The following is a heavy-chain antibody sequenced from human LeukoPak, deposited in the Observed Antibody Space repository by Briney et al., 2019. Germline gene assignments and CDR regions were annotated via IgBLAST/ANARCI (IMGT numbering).Heavy chain of an antibody. Sequence: GGSLRLSCAASGFTFSSYSMNWVRQAPGKGLEWVSSISSSSSYIYYADSVKGRFTISRDNAKNSLYLQMNSLRAEDTAVYYCARDPAYIGDRYYYGSGSYPPAYYYYGMDVWGQGTTVTVSS. V-gene: IGHV3-21*01. J-gene: IGHJ6*02. CDR3: ARDPAYIGDRYYYGSGSYPPAYYYYGMDV. CDR2: ISSSSSYI. CDR1: GFTFSSYS. D-gene: IGHD3-10*01.